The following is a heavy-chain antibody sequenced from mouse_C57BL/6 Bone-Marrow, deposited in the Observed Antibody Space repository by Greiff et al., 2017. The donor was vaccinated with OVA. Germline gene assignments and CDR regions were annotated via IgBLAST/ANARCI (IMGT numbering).Heavy chain of an antibody. CDR2: IYPRSGIT. V-gene: IGHV1-81*01. CDR1: GYTFTSYG. D-gene: IGHD2-10*02. CDR3: ARMGYGNYGY. Sequence: VQLQQSGAELVRPGASVKLSCKASGYTFTSYGISWVKQSTGQGLEWIGEIYPRSGITYYNEKFKGKATLTADKSSSTAYMELRSLTSEDSAVYFCARMGYGNYGYWGQGTTLTVSS. J-gene: IGHJ2*01.